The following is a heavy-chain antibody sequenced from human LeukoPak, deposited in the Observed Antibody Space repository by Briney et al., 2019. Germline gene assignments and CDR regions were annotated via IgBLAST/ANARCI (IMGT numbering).Heavy chain of an antibody. CDR1: GFTFAGYA. V-gene: IGHV3-23*01. CDR2: ISESGGTT. Sequence: GGSLRLSCGASGFTFAGYAMNWVRQAPGKGLEWVSSISESGGTTDYAGSVKGRFSISRDNSKNTLYLQMNSLRVEDTAVYYCVKQYADCWGQGTLVTVTS. J-gene: IGHJ4*02. D-gene: IGHD2-2*01. CDR3: VKQYADC.